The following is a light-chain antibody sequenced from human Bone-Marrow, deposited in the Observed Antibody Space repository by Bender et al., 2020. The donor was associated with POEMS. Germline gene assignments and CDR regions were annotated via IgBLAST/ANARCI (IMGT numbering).Light chain of an antibody. CDR3: RSYSGNSNPLV. Sequence: QSALTQPPSASGSPGQSITISCTGTSSDVGGYKYVAWYQQRPGKAPKLMIYNVSDRPSGISSRFSGSKSGNTASLAISGLQAEDAADYYCRSYSGNSNPLVFGTGTKVTVL. V-gene: IGLV2-14*01. CDR1: SSDVGGYKY. J-gene: IGLJ1*01. CDR2: NVS.